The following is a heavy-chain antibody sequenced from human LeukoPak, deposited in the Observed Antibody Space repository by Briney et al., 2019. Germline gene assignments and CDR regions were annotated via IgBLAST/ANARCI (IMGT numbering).Heavy chain of an antibody. V-gene: IGHV3-48*02. CDR2: ISKSSSTM. J-gene: IGHJ4*02. CDR1: GFTFSDYT. CDR3: AKGDYSFDY. Sequence: PGGSLRLSCAVSGFTFSDYTMNWVRQAPGKGLEWVSYISKSSSTMYYADSVKGRFTISRDNAKNSLYLQMISLRDEDTAVYYCAKGDYSFDYWGQGTLVTVSS.